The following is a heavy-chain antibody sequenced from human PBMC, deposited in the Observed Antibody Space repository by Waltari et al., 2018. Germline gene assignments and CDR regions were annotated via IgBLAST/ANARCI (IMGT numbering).Heavy chain of an antibody. CDR3: ASRTYYYDSSGYYADAFDI. D-gene: IGHD3-22*01. V-gene: IGHV4-39*07. Sequence: QLQLQESGPGLVKPSETLSLTCTVSGGSISSRSYYWGWIRQPPGKGLEWIGSIYYSGSTYYNPSLKSRVTISVDTSKNQFSLKLSSVTAADTAVYYCASRTYYYDSSGYYADAFDIWGQGTMVTVSS. J-gene: IGHJ3*02. CDR2: IYYSGST. CDR1: GGSISSRSYY.